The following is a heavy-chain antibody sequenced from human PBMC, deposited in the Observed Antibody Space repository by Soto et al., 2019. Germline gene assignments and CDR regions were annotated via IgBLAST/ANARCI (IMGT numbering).Heavy chain of an antibody. V-gene: IGHV1-69*13. Sequence: SVKVSCKASGGTLSNYAISWVRQAPGQGLEWMGGIIPIFGTATYAQKFQGRVTITADESTSTAYMELCSLRSEDTAVFYCARVTTLAMAVAGYHYGMDVWGQGTTVTVSS. CDR2: IIPIFGTA. D-gene: IGHD6-19*01. CDR1: GGTLSNYA. CDR3: ARVTTLAMAVAGYHYGMDV. J-gene: IGHJ6*02.